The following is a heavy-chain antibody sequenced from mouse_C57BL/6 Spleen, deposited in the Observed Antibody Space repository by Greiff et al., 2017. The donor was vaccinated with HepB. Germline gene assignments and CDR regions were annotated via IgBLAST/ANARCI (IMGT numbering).Heavy chain of an antibody. J-gene: IGHJ3*01. CDR1: GYTFTDYE. Sequence: QVQLQQSGAELVRPGASVTLSCKASGYTFTDYEMHWVKQTPVHGLEWIGAIDPETGGTAYNQKFKGKAILTADKSSSTAYMELRSLTSEDSAVYYCTRKGIYYEAWFAYWGQGTLVTVSA. CDR2: IDPETGGT. D-gene: IGHD2-4*01. V-gene: IGHV1-15*01. CDR3: TRKGIYYEAWFAY.